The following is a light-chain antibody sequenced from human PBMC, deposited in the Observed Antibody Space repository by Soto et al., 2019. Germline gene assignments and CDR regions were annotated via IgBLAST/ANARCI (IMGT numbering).Light chain of an antibody. CDR3: QQYGSSPLT. J-gene: IGKJ4*01. V-gene: IGKV3-20*01. CDR2: GAS. CDR1: QSVSAGH. Sequence: EIVLTQSPGTLSLSPGERATLSCRASQSVSAGHLAWYQQKPGQAPRLLIYGASSRATGIPDRFSGSGSGTDFTLTISRLEPEDFAVYFCQQYGSSPLTFCGGTKVEIK.